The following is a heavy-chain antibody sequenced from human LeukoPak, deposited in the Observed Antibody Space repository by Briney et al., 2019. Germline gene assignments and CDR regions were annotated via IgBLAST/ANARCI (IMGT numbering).Heavy chain of an antibody. J-gene: IGHJ6*03. CDR1: GYTFTSYD. CDR2: MNPNSGNT. CDR3: ARGRSRATIFGVVSPYYYYMDV. D-gene: IGHD3-3*01. V-gene: IGHV1-8*03. Sequence: ASVKVSCKASGYTFTSYDINWVRQATGQGLEWMGWMNPNSGNTGYAQKFQGRVTITRNTSISTAYMELSSLRSEDTAVYYCARGRSRATIFGVVSPYYYYMDVWGKGTTVTVSS.